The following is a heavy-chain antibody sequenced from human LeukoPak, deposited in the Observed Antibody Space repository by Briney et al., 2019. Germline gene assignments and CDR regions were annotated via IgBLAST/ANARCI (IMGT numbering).Heavy chain of an antibody. CDR2: ISSSGSTI. D-gene: IGHD5-18*01. CDR3: ARRYGGYYYYYMDV. V-gene: IGHV3-11*04. J-gene: IGHJ6*03. CDR1: GFTFSDYY. Sequence: KTGGSLRLSCAASGFTFSDYYMSWIRQAPGKGLEWVSCISSSGSTIYYADSVKGRFTISRDNAKNSLYLQMNSLRAEDTAVYYCARRYGGYYYYYMDVWGKGTTVTVSS.